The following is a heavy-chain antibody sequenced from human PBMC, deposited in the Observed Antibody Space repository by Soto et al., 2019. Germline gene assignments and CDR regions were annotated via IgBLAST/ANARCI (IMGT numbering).Heavy chain of an antibody. CDR3: ARYDGDYGSYYYMDV. CDR1: GYSFTSYW. J-gene: IGHJ6*03. CDR2: IYPGDSDT. V-gene: IGHV5-51*01. D-gene: IGHD4-17*01. Sequence: GESLKISCKGSGYSFTSYWIGWVRQMPGKGLEWMGIIYPGDSDTRYSPSFQGQVTISADKSISTAYLQWSSLKASDTAMYYCARYDGDYGSYYYMDVWGKGTTVTVSS.